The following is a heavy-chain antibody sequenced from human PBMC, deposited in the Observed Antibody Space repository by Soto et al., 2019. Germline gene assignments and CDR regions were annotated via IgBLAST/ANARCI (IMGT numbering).Heavy chain of an antibody. D-gene: IGHD6-19*01. CDR2: FDPEDGET. V-gene: IGHV1-24*01. J-gene: IGHJ4*02. CDR3: ATALEQQWLVSSPLFDY. Sequence: ASVKVSCKVSGYTLTELSMHWVRQAPGKGLEWMGGFDPEDGETIYAQKFQGRVTMTEDTSTDTAYMELSSLRSEDTAVYYCATALEQQWLVSSPLFDYWGQRTLDTGSS. CDR1: GYTLTELS.